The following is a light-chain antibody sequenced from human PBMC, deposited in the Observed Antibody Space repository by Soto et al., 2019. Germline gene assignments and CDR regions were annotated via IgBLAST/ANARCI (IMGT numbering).Light chain of an antibody. Sequence: QSVLTQPRSVSGSPGQSVTISCTGTSSDVGGYNYVSWYQQHPVKAPKLMIYDVSKRPSGVPDRFSGSKSGNTASLTISGLQAEDEADYYCCSYAGRYAWVFGGGTKLTVL. CDR3: CSYAGRYAWV. V-gene: IGLV2-11*01. CDR1: SSDVGGYNY. J-gene: IGLJ3*02. CDR2: DVS.